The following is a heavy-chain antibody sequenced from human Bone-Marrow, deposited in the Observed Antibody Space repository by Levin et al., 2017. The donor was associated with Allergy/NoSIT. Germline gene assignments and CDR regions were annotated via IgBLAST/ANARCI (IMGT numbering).Heavy chain of an antibody. D-gene: IGHD3-10*01. CDR1: GFTFTDAW. J-gene: IGHJ4*02. CDR3: TTLGSSRKFDY. CDR2: IKTTSDGGTT. V-gene: IGHV3-15*01. Sequence: SCAASGFTFTDAWMNWVRQAPGKGLEWIGRIKTTSDGGTTDYAAPVKGSFTISRDDSESRVHLLMNRLKLEDTAIYYCTTLGSSRKFDYWGRGALVTVSS.